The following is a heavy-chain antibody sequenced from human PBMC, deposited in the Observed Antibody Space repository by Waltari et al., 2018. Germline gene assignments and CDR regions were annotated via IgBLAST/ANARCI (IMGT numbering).Heavy chain of an antibody. D-gene: IGHD6-19*01. CDR2: IDSSGGTA. V-gene: IGHV3-23*01. CDR1: GFCFSRYA. CDR3: AKEVAGSLDY. Sequence: EVQLLAAGGGLVQSGGSVRTSWAASGFCFSRYAMSGVGRAEGKGLECVLAIDSSGGTAYYADSVKGRFTISRDKSKSTVYLQVSSRRAVETAVYFCAKEVAGSLDYWGQGTLVTVSS. J-gene: IGHJ4*02.